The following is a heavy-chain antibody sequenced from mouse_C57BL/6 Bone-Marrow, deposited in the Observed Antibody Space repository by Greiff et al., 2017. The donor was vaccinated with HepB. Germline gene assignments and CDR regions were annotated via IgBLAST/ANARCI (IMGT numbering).Heavy chain of an antibody. J-gene: IGHJ1*03. CDR1: GFTFNTYA. V-gene: IGHV10-3*01. D-gene: IGHD2-3*01. CDR2: IRSKSSNYAT. Sequence: EVKLEESGGGLVQPKGSLKLSCAASGFTFNTYAMHWVRQAPGKGLEWVARIRSKSSNYATYYADSVKDRFTISRDDSQSMLYLQMNNLKTEDTAMYYCVREGWLLRDWYFDVWGTGTTVTVSS. CDR3: VREGWLLRDWYFDV.